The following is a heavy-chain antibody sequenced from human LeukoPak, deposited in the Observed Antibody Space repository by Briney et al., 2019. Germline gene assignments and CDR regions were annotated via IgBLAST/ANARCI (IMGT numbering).Heavy chain of an antibody. CDR1: GFTFSSYW. J-gene: IGHJ6*02. V-gene: IGHV3-7*01. CDR3: ARDERYCSSTSCGSYGMDV. Sequence: GGSLRLSCAASGFTFSSYWMSWVRQAPGKGLEWVANIKQDGSEKYYVDSVKGRFTISRDNAKNSLYLQMNSLRAEDTAVYYCARDERYCSSTSCGSYGMDVWSQGTTVTVSS. D-gene: IGHD2-2*01. CDR2: IKQDGSEK.